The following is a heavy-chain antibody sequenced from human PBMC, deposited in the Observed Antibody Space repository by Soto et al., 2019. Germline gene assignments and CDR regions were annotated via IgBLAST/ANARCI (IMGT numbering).Heavy chain of an antibody. D-gene: IGHD3-3*01. CDR3: ARGGGVGVAGSAAFDM. Sequence: QLHLVQSGAVVKKPGASVTVSCSASGYPVTAYYMHWVRQAPGRGLEWMGGINPATGAAKYTQTSKGRFTMTGDTPTMTVFMELGGLTSEDTAVFYCARGGGVGVAGSAAFDMWGQGTLVTVSS. V-gene: IGHV1-2*02. J-gene: IGHJ3*02. CDR1: GYPVTAYY. CDR2: INPATGAA.